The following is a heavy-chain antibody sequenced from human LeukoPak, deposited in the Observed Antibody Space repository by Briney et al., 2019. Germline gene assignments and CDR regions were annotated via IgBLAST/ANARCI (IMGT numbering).Heavy chain of an antibody. CDR3: ARDFHSGGTDRPTFDY. CDR1: GFTFSSYG. J-gene: IGHJ4*02. D-gene: IGHD2-15*01. Sequence: GGSLRLSCAASGFTFSSYGMHWVRQAPGKGLEWVAFIRYDGSNKYYADSVKGRFTISRDNSKNTLYLQMSSLRTEDTSLYYCARDFHSGGTDRPTFDYWGQGTLVTVSS. V-gene: IGHV3-30*02. CDR2: IRYDGSNK.